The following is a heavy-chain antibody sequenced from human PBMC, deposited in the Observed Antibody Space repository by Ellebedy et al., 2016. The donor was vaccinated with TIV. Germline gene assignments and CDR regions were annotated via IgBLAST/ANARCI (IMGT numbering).Heavy chain of an antibody. V-gene: IGHV3-21*01. CDR2: ISSSSSYI. Sequence: GGSLRLXCAASGFTFSSYSMNWVRQAPGKGLEWVSSISSSSSYIYYADSVKGRFTISRDNAKNSLYLQMNSLRAEDTAVYYCARTSHITGTDYWGQGTLVTVSS. D-gene: IGHD1/OR15-1a*01. J-gene: IGHJ4*02. CDR1: GFTFSSYS. CDR3: ARTSHITGTDY.